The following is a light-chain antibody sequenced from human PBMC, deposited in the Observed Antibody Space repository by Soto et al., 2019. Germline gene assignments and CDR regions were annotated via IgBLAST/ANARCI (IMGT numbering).Light chain of an antibody. Sequence: QSALTQPASVSGSPGQSITISCTGTSSDIGDYDYVSWYQHLPGKAPKLLIFDVTHRPSGVSDRFSGSKSGNTASLTISGVRPEDEADYYCCPYPDTALDVVFAGGPSSPS. J-gene: IGLJ2*01. CDR1: SSDIGDYDY. V-gene: IGLV2-14*01. CDR2: DVT. CDR3: CPYPDTALDVV.